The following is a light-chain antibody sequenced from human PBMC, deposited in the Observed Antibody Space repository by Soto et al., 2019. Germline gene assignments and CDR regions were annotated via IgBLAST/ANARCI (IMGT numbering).Light chain of an antibody. CDR1: NIGSKS. V-gene: IGLV3-21*04. CDR2: YDS. Sequence: SYELTQPPSVSEAPGKKARITCGGNNIGSKSVHWYQQKPGQAPVLVIYYDSDRPSGIPERFSGSNSGNTATLTISRVEAGDEADYYCQVWDSSSDPVVFGGGTQLTVL. CDR3: QVWDSSSDPVV. J-gene: IGLJ2*01.